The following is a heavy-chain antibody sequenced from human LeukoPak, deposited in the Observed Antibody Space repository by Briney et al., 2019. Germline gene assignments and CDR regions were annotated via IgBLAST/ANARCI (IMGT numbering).Heavy chain of an antibody. J-gene: IGHJ4*02. D-gene: IGHD5-12*01. V-gene: IGHV1-18*01. CDR1: GYTFSTYG. Sequence: ASVKVSCKASGYTFSTYGIAWVRQAPGQGLEWMGWISGYNGNTNYAQKFQGRVTMTTDTTTTTAYMELRSLRSDDTAVYYCARAEVARPYYFDYWGQGTLVTVSS. CDR3: ARAEVARPYYFDY. CDR2: ISGYNGNT.